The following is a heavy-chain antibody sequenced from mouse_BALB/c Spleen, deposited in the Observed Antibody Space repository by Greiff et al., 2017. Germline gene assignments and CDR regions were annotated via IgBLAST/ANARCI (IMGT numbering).Heavy chain of an antibody. D-gene: IGHD4-1*01. CDR1: GYTFTDYE. Sequence: VQLKESGAELVKPGASVKLSCKPSGYTFTDYEMHWVKQTPVHGLEWIGAIDPETGGTAYNQKFKGKATLTADKSSSTAYMELRSLTSEDSAVYYCTRGGLGRDAMDYWGQGTSVTVSS. V-gene: IGHV1-15*01. CDR3: TRGGLGRDAMDY. CDR2: IDPETGGT. J-gene: IGHJ4*01.